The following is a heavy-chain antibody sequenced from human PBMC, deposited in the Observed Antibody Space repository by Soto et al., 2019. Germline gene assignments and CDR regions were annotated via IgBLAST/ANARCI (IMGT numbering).Heavy chain of an antibody. Sequence: SPTRSLTCAISGDSVSSNSAAWNWIRQSPSRGLEWLGRTYYRSKWYNDYAVSVKSRITINPDTSKNQFSLQLNSVTPEDTAVYYCARASDSSGWYFFDSPLDYWGQGTLVTVSS. D-gene: IGHD6-19*01. CDR2: TYYRSKWYN. V-gene: IGHV6-1*01. CDR1: GDSVSSNSAA. J-gene: IGHJ4*02. CDR3: ARASDSSGWYFFDSPLDY.